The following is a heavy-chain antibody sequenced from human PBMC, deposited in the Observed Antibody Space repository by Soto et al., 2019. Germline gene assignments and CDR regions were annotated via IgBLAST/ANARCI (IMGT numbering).Heavy chain of an antibody. D-gene: IGHD5-18*01. CDR1: GGTFSKDA. V-gene: IGHV1-69*01. Sequence: QVQLVQSGAEVKKPGSSVTGSCKTSGGTFSKDAINWVRQAPGQGLEWMGLLIPVFGSPIYAQKFQGRIRITADESMSTAFMDPSSLRSDDTAVYYCTRVLGYTFEPGKTRYYAMDVWGQATTVSVSS. CDR2: LIPVFGSP. CDR3: TRVLGYTFEPGKTRYYAMDV. J-gene: IGHJ6*02.